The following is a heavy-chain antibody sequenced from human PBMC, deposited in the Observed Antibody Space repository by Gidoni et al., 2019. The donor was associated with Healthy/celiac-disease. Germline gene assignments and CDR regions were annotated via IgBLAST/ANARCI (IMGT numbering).Heavy chain of an antibody. Sequence: QVQLVQSGAEVKNPRSSVKVSCKASGGTFRRCAISWVRQAPGQGLEWMGGTIPIFGTANYAQKFQGRVTITADESTSTAYMELSSLRSEDTAVYYCARGRGGSGWLSGWFDPWGQGTLVTVSS. CDR1: GGTFRRCA. CDR2: TIPIFGTA. CDR3: ARGRGGSGWLSGWFDP. V-gene: IGHV1-69*01. D-gene: IGHD6-19*01. J-gene: IGHJ5*02.